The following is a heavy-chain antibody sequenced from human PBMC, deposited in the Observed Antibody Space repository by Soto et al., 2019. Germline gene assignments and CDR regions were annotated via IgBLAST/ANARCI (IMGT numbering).Heavy chain of an antibody. J-gene: IGHJ4*02. CDR1: GFTFSSYA. Sequence: EVQLLESGGGLVQPGGSLRLSCAASGFTFSSYAMSWVRQAPGKGLEWVSAISGSGGSTYYADSVKGRFTISRDNSKNTRYLQMNSLRAEDTAVYYCAKDEEDYYDSSGYYPLIDYWGQGTLVTVSS. CDR2: ISGSGGST. D-gene: IGHD3-22*01. CDR3: AKDEEDYYDSSGYYPLIDY. V-gene: IGHV3-23*01.